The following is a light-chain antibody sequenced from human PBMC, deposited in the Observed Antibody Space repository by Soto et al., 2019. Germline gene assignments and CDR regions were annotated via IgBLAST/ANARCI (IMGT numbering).Light chain of an antibody. CDR1: SSDVGGYNY. V-gene: IGLV2-14*01. Sequence: QSALTQPASVSGSPGQSIAISCTGTSSDVGGYNYVSWYQQHPGKAPKLIIYDVSTRPSGVSHRFSGSKSGNTASLTISGLQAEDEADYYCSSYTSSSTLVFGGGTKLTVL. J-gene: IGLJ2*01. CDR2: DVS. CDR3: SSYTSSSTLV.